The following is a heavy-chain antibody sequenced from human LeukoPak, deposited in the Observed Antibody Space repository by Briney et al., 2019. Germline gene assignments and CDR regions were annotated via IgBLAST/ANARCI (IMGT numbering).Heavy chain of an antibody. Sequence: GGSLRLSCAASGFTFSSYAMSWVRQAPGKGLEWVSAISGSGGSTYYADSVKGRFTISRDNSKNTLYLQMNSLRAADTAVYYCAKDRRSTVYSSSWYRGYYFDYWGQGTLVTVSS. CDR3: AKDRRSTVYSSSWYRGYYFDY. D-gene: IGHD6-13*01. J-gene: IGHJ4*02. CDR1: GFTFSSYA. V-gene: IGHV3-23*01. CDR2: ISGSGGST.